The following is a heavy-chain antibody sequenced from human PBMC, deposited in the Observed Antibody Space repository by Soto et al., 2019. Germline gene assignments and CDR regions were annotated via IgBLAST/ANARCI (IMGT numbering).Heavy chain of an antibody. CDR1: GYTFTNYG. CDR2: ISAYNGNT. J-gene: IGHJ4*02. CDR3: ASDPPPVDY. V-gene: IGHV1-18*01. Sequence: VKVSCKASGYTFTNYGISWVRQAPGQGLEWMGWISAYNGNTKNAQKLQGRVTMTTDTSTSTAYMELRSLRSDDTAVYYCASDPPPVDYWGQGTLVPVSS.